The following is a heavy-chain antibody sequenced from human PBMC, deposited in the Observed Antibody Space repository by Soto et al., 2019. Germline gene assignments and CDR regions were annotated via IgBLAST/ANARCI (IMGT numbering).Heavy chain of an antibody. CDR1: GYTFTDYW. CDR2: IYPGDSDT. Sequence: GESLKISCKGSGYTFTDYWIGWVRQLPGKGLEWMGIIYPGDSDTRYSPSFQGHVTITVDKSTSTAYLQWNTLKASDTAMYYCARNSSNFRYYYYAMDVCGQGTKVTVSS. J-gene: IGHJ6*02. CDR3: ARNSSNFRYYYYAMDV. V-gene: IGHV5-51*01. D-gene: IGHD6-19*01.